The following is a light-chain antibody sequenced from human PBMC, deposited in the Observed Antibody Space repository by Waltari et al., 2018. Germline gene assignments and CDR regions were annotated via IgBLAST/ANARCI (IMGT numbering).Light chain of an antibody. CDR3: QQYYNAPLT. J-gene: IGKJ4*01. CDR2: GAS. Sequence: DIQMTQSPSSLSASVGDRITITCRASQSISSYLNWYQQKPGKAPKLLIYGASSLRGGAPSRFSGSRSGTDFTLTISSLQPEDFASYYCQQYYNAPLTFGGGTKVEIK. CDR1: QSISSY. V-gene: IGKV1-39*01.